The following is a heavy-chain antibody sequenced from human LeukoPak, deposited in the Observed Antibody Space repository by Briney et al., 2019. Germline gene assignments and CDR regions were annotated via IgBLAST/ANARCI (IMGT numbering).Heavy chain of an antibody. D-gene: IGHD6-19*01. J-gene: IGHJ3*02. CDR2: IYTSGST. CDR1: GGSISSGSYY. V-gene: IGHV4-61*02. CDR3: ARDNGSSGWYDAFDI. Sequence: SETLSLTCTVSGGSISSGSYYWSWIRQPAGTGLEWIGRIYTSGSTNYNPSLKSRVTISVDTSKNQLSLKLSSVTAADTAVYYCARDNGSSGWYDAFDIWGQGTMVTVSS.